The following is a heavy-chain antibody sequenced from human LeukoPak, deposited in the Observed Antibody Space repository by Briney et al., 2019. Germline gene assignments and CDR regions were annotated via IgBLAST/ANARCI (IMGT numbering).Heavy chain of an antibody. Sequence: GGSLRLSCAASGFPFSDHFMDWGRQAPGKGLEWVGRIKNKANSYITQYAASMEGRFTISRDDSKNSLYLQMSSLKTEDTAMYYCASIRGTLGYWGQGTVVTVSS. D-gene: IGHD1-26*01. J-gene: IGHJ4*02. CDR2: IKNKANSYIT. CDR1: GFPFSDHF. CDR3: ASIRGTLGY. V-gene: IGHV3-72*01.